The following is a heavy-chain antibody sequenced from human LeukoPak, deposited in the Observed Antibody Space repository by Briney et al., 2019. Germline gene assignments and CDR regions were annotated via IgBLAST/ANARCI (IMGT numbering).Heavy chain of an antibody. D-gene: IGHD1-26*01. CDR1: GGSISSYY. Sequence: SETLSLTCTVSGGSISSYYWSWIRQPPGKGLEWIGYIYYSGSTNYNPSLKSRVTISVDTSKNQFSLKLSSVTAADTAVYYCARDVDSGSYYGYWGQGTLVTVSS. CDR3: ARDVDSGSYYGY. CDR2: IYYSGST. V-gene: IGHV4-59*01. J-gene: IGHJ4*02.